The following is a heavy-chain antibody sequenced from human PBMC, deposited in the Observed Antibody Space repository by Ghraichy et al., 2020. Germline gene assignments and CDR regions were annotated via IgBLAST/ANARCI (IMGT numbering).Heavy chain of an antibody. D-gene: IGHD6-13*01. CDR1: GYSISSGYY. CDR2: ISHSAST. V-gene: IGHV4-38-2*02. Sequence: SETLSLTCTVSGYSISSGYYWGWIRQPPGKGLEWIGSISHSASTNYNPSLKSRVTISIDTSKNQFSLNLRSVTAADTAVYYCARSGAAGRYYYYYGMDVWGQGTTVTVSS. J-gene: IGHJ6*02. CDR3: ARSGAAGRYYYYYGMDV.